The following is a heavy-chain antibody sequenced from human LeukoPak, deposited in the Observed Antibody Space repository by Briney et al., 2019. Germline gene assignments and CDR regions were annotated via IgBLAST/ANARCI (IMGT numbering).Heavy chain of an antibody. CDR1: GFTFTSSA. CDR2: IVVGSGNT. V-gene: IGHV1-58*01. J-gene: IGHJ6*02. D-gene: IGHD3-22*01. Sequence: EASVKVSFKASGFTFTSSAVQWVRQARGQRLEWIGWIVVGSGNTNYAQKFQERVTITRDMSTSTAYMELSSLRSEDTAVYYCAAGGYYDSSGYYDYYYGMDVWGQGTTVTVSS. CDR3: AAGGYYDSSGYYDYYYGMDV.